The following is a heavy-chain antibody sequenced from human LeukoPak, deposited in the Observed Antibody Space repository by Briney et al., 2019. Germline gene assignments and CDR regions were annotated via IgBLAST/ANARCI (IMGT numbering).Heavy chain of an antibody. D-gene: IGHD2-2*01. Sequence: GGSLRLSCAASGFTFSSYSMNWVRQAPGKGLEWVPSISSSSSYIYYADSVKGRFTISRDNSKNTLYLQMNSLRAEDTAVYYCARSGCSSTSCYLYYFDYWGQGTLVTVSS. CDR1: GFTFSSYS. J-gene: IGHJ4*02. CDR3: ARSGCSSTSCYLYYFDY. V-gene: IGHV3-21*01. CDR2: ISSSSSYI.